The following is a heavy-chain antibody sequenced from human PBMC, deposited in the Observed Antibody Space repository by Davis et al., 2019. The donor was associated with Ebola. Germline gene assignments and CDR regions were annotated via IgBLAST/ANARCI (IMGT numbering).Heavy chain of an antibody. CDR2: IYYTGST. CDR3: ARDPITGTTGYYYYDGMDV. Sequence: SETLSLTCAVSGGSISSSNWWSWVRQPPGTGLEWIGTIYYTGSTYYNPSLKSRFTISVDTSKNQFSLKLSSVTAADTAVYYCARDPITGTTGYYYYDGMDVWGQGTTVTVSS. CDR1: GGSISSSNW. V-gene: IGHV4-4*02. J-gene: IGHJ6*02. D-gene: IGHD1-20*01.